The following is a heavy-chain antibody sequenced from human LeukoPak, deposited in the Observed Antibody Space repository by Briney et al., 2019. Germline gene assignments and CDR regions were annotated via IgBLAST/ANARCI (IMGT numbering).Heavy chain of an antibody. CDR2: IYYSGST. CDR3: ARHQATTSPTIFGVVDPLDY. V-gene: IGHV4-59*05. D-gene: IGHD3-3*01. Sequence: PSETLSLTCTVSGGSISSYYWSWIRQPPGKGLEWIGSIYYSGSTYYNPSLKSRVTISVDTSKNQFSLKLSSVTAADTAVYYCARHQATTSPTIFGVVDPLDYWGQGTLVTVSS. CDR1: GGSISSYY. J-gene: IGHJ4*02.